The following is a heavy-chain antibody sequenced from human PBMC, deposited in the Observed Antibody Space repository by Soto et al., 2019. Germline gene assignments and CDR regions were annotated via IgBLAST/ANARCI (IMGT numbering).Heavy chain of an antibody. CDR3: ATLGFFCITSCYAPHGGTNWFDP. J-gene: IGHJ5*02. Sequence: GESLKISCKGSGYSFTSYWIGWVRQMPGKGLEWMGIIYPGDSDTRYSPSFQGPVTISADKSNSTAYLQWSSLMASDTVMYYCATLGFFCITSCYAPHGGTNWFDPWGQGTLVTVSS. D-gene: IGHD2-2*01. V-gene: IGHV5-51*01. CDR2: IYPGDSDT. CDR1: GYSFTSYW.